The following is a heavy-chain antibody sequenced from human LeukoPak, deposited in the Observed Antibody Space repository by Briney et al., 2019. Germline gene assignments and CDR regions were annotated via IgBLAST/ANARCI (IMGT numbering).Heavy chain of an antibody. V-gene: IGHV3-33*01. J-gene: IGHJ4*02. Sequence: PGRSLRLSCAASGFTFSSYGMHWVRQAPGKGLEWVALIWYDGSNKYYADSVKGRFTISRDNSKNTLYLQMNSLRAEDTAVYYCARGIYGGNSDFDYWGQGTLVTVSS. D-gene: IGHD4-23*01. CDR3: ARGIYGGNSDFDY. CDR2: IWYDGSNK. CDR1: GFTFSSYG.